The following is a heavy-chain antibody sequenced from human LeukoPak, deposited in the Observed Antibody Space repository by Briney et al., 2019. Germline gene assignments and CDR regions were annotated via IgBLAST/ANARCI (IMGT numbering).Heavy chain of an antibody. Sequence: GGSLRLSCAASGFTFSSYGMHWVRQAPGKGLEWAAFIRYDGSNKHYADSVKGRFTISRDNSKNTLYLQMNSLRPEDTAVYYCAKDDATTDFDYWGQGTLVTVSS. CDR2: IRYDGSNK. CDR1: GFTFSSYG. J-gene: IGHJ4*02. D-gene: IGHD4-17*01. CDR3: AKDDATTDFDY. V-gene: IGHV3-30*02.